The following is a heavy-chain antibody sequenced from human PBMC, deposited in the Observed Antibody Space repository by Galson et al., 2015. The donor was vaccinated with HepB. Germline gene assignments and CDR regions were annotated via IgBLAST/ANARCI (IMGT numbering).Heavy chain of an antibody. V-gene: IGHV3-21*01. CDR2: ISATSRNI. CDR3: ARVYDGDDAGEDYGMDV. D-gene: IGHD4-17*01. CDR1: GFTFSSHF. Sequence: SLRLSCAGSGFTFSSHFMNWVRQAPGKGLEWVAYISATSRNIYYADSVKGRFSISRDNGKNSLNLQMNSLRAEDTAVYYCARVYDGDDAGEDYGMDVWGPGATVTVSS. J-gene: IGHJ6*02.